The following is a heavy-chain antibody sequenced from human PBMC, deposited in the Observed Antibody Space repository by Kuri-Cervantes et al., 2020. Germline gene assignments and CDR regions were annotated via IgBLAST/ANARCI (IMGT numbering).Heavy chain of an antibody. J-gene: IGHJ5*02. CDR3: ARGGILGWFDP. V-gene: IGHV2-70*01. CDR1: GFSLSTSGVG. Sequence: SGPTLVKPTQTLTLTCTFSGFSLSTSGVGVGWIRQPPGKALEWLALIYWDDDKFYSTSLKTRLTISKDTSKNQVVLTMTNMDPVDTATYYCARGGILGWFDPWGQGTLVTVSS. CDR2: IYWDDDK. D-gene: IGHD7-27*01.